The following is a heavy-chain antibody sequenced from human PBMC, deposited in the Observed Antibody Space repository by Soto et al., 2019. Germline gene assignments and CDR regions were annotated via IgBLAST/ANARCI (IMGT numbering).Heavy chain of an antibody. CDR1: GFTFSSYA. CDR2: ISGSGGST. Sequence: GGSLRLSCAASGFTFSSYAMSWVRQAPGKGLEWVSAISGSGGSTYYADSVKGRFTISRGNSKNTLYLQMNSLRAEDTAVYYCAKDLGGYYYDSSGSGSPVWGQGTLVTVSS. CDR3: AKDLGGYYYDSSGSGSPV. J-gene: IGHJ4*02. V-gene: IGHV3-23*01. D-gene: IGHD3-22*01.